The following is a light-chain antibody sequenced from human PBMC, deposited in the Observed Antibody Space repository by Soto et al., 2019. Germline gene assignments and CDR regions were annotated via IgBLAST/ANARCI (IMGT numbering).Light chain of an antibody. V-gene: IGLV2-8*01. CDR3: SSYAGSNNVV. CDR2: EVS. Sequence: QSALTQPPSASGSPGQSVTISCTGTSSDVGGYNYVSWYQQHPGRAPKLMISEVSKRPSGVPDRSSGSKSGNTASLTVSGLQAEDEADYYCSSYAGSNNVVFGGGTKVTVL. J-gene: IGLJ2*01. CDR1: SSDVGGYNY.